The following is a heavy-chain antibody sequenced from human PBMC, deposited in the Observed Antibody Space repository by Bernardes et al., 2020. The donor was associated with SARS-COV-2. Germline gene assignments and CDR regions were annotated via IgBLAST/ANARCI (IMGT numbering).Heavy chain of an antibody. CDR3: ATAPAITIFGVAKRWFDP. Sequence: ASVKVSCKVSGYTLTDLSMHWVRQAPGKGLEWMGGFDPEDGETIYAQKFQGRVTMTEDTSTDTAYMELSSLRSEDTTVYYCATAPAITIFGVAKRWFDPWGQGTLVTVSS. CDR1: GYTLTDLS. J-gene: IGHJ5*02. CDR2: FDPEDGET. D-gene: IGHD3-3*01. V-gene: IGHV1-24*01.